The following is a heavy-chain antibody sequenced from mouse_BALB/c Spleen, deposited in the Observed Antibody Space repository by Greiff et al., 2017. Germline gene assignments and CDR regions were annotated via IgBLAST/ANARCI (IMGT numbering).Heavy chain of an antibody. J-gene: IGHJ2*01. D-gene: IGHD2-1*01. V-gene: IGHV2-9*02. CDR2: IWAGGST. CDR3: ARGGNYGGPYFDY. Sequence: QVQLKESGPGLVAPSQSLSITCTVSGFSLTSYGVHWVRQPPGKGLEWLGVIWAGGSTNYNSALMSRLSISKDNSKSQVFLKMNSLQTDDTAMYSCARGGNYGGPYFDYWGQGTTLTVSS. CDR1: GFSLTSYG.